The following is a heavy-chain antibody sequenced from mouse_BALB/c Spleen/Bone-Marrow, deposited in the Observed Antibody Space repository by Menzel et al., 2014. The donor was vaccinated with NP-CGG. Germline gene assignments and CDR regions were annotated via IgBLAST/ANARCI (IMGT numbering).Heavy chain of an antibody. CDR3: MDGNLFAY. D-gene: IGHD2-1*01. Sequence: EVQGVESGGGLVQPRGSMKLSCVASGFTFSDAWMDWVRQSPEKGLEWVAEIRSKPNNHATYYAESVKGRFTISRDDSKSSVYLQMNSLRAEDTGIYYCMDGNLFAYWGQGTLVTVSA. CDR2: IRSKPNNHAT. CDR1: GFTFSDAW. J-gene: IGHJ3*01. V-gene: IGHV6-6*01.